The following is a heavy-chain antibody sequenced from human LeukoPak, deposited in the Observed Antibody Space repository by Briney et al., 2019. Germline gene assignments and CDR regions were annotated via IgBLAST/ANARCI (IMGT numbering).Heavy chain of an antibody. CDR3: ARDKGHSSSWYGGGFDY. V-gene: IGHV1-69*05. J-gene: IGHJ4*02. CDR2: IIPIFGTA. Sequence: ASVKVSCKASGGTFSSYAISWVRQAPGQGLEWMGGIIPIFGTANYAQKFQGRVTITTDESTSTAYMELSSLRSEDTAVYYCARDKGHSSSWYGGGFDYWGQGTLVTVSS. D-gene: IGHD6-13*01. CDR1: GGTFSSYA.